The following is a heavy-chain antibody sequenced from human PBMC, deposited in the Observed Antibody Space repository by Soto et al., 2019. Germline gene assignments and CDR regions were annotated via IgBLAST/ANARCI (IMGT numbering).Heavy chain of an antibody. V-gene: IGHV4-39*01. CDR2: IYYSGST. Sequence: QLQLQESGPGLVKPSETLSLTCTVSGGSISSSSYYWGWIRQPPGKGLEWIGSIYYSGSTYYNPSLKSRVTISVETSKNQFSLKLSSVTAADTAVYYCARRRIAVAAWAFDIWGQGTMVTVSS. D-gene: IGHD6-19*01. J-gene: IGHJ3*02. CDR1: GGSISSSSYY. CDR3: ARRRIAVAAWAFDI.